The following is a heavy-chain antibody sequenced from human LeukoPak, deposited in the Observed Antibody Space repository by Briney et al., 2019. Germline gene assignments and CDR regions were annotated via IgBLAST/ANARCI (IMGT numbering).Heavy chain of an antibody. CDR3: ARDLAVQPTTVDRLDT. CDR1: GFTVSTHY. V-gene: IGHV3-11*04. J-gene: IGHJ1*01. D-gene: IGHD4-23*01. Sequence: PGGSLRLSCAASGFTVSTHYMSWVRQAPGKGLEWIAYISPSGSTKLYADSVKGRFAISRDNAENSLFLHMSSLRGDDTGVYYCARDLAVQPTTVDRLDTWGQGTLVTVSS. CDR2: ISPSGSTK.